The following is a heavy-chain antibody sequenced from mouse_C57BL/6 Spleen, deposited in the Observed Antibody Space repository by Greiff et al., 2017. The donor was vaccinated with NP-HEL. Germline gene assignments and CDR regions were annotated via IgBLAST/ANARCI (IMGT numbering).Heavy chain of an antibody. V-gene: IGHV5-9-1*02. J-gene: IGHJ4*01. CDR2: ISSGGDYI. Sequence: EVKLVESGEGLVKPGGSLKLSCAASGFTFSSYAMSWVRQTPEKRLEWVAYISSGGDYIYYADTVKGRFTISRDNARNTLYLHMSSLESEDTAMYYCTRDPTRTDYYAIDYWGQGTSVTVSS. CDR3: TRDPTRTDYYAIDY. CDR1: GFTFSSYA. D-gene: IGHD3-3*01.